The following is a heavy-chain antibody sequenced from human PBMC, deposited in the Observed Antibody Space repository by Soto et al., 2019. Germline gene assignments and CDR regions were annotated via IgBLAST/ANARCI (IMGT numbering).Heavy chain of an antibody. Sequence: KQSQTLSLTCAISGDSVSSNSAAWNWIRQSPSRGLEWLGRTYYRSKWYNDYAVSVKSRITINPDTSKNQFSLQLNSVTPEDTAVYYCARGGPRWNWNYWPQEDNFDYWGQGTLVTVSS. CDR1: GDSVSSNSAA. V-gene: IGHV6-1*01. CDR3: ARGGPRWNWNYWPQEDNFDY. CDR2: TYYRSKWYN. D-gene: IGHD1-7*01. J-gene: IGHJ4*02.